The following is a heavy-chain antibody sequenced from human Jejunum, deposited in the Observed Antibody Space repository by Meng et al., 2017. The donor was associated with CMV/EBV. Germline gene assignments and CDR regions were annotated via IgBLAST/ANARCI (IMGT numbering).Heavy chain of an antibody. J-gene: IGHJ4*02. D-gene: IGHD6-13*01. V-gene: IGHV3-21*03. CDR2: ISNSGTFI. Sequence: FSRYSMHWVRQAPGKGLEWVSSISNSGTFIYYANSMKGRFTISRDNAKNSLYLQMNSLRAEDTAVYYCARGSVRGIASAGAMVDWGQGTLVTVSS. CDR1: FSRYS. CDR3: ARGSVRGIASAGAMVD.